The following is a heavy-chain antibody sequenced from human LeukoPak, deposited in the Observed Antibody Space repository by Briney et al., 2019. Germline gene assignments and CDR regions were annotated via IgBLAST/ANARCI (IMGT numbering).Heavy chain of an antibody. CDR2: IKEDESAK. V-gene: IGHV3-7*01. D-gene: IGHD1-26*01. J-gene: IGHJ4*02. CDR3: ARDVGGSLDY. Sequence: GGSLRLSCAASGFTFSTYWMAWVREAPGRGVEWVANIKEDESAKHQADSVKGRFTISRDNAQNSVYLQMSSRRGEDTAVYYCARDVGGSLDYWGQETLVTVSS. CDR1: GFTFSTYW.